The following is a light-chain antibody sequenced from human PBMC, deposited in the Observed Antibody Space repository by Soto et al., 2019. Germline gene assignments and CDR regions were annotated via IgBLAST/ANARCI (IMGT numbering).Light chain of an antibody. CDR3: SSYTSSSNWV. CDR1: SSDVGGYNY. V-gene: IGLV2-14*01. Sequence: SALTQPASVSGSPGQSITISCTGTSSDVGGYNYVSWYQQHPGKAPKLMIYDVSNRPSGVSNRFSGSKSGNTASLTISGLQAEDEADYYCSSYTSSSNWVFGGGTKLTVL. CDR2: DVS. J-gene: IGLJ3*02.